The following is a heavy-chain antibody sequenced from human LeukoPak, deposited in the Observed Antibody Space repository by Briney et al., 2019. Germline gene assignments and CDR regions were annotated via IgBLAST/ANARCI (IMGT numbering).Heavy chain of an antibody. V-gene: IGHV1-2*02. CDR2: INPNSGGT. J-gene: IGHJ3*02. Sequence: ASVKVSCKASGYTFTGYYMHWVRQAPGQGLEWMGWINPNSGGTNYAQKFQGRVTMTRDTSISTAYMELSRLRSDDTAVYYCARAVLGRWLQSSYQKNDAFDIWGQGTMVTVSS. CDR3: ARAVLGRWLQSSYQKNDAFDI. D-gene: IGHD5-24*01. CDR1: GYTFTGYY.